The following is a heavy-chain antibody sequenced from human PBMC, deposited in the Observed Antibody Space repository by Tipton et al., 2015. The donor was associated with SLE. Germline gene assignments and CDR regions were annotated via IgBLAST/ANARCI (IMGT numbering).Heavy chain of an antibody. D-gene: IGHD3-9*01. CDR1: GGSLNNYF. V-gene: IGHV4-4*07. Sequence: TLSLTCTVSGGSLNNYFCSWIRQSAGKGLEWIGRVSPSGATYYNPSLKSRVSLSVDTSQREFSLSLASLTAADTAIYYCARDKWGDYDPSTGYLWWLDPWGHGTLVTVSS. CDR2: VSPSGAT. J-gene: IGHJ5*02. CDR3: ARDKWGDYDPSTGYLWWLDP.